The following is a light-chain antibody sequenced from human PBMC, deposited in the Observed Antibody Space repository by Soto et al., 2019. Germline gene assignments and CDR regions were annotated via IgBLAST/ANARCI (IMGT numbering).Light chain of an antibody. Sequence: DFRMTETPSTLSASVSDRVPIXFRASQRISSWLAWYQQKPGKAPKLLIYDASSLESGVPSRFSGSGSGTEFTLTISSLQPDDFATYYCQQYNGYCQPFAQVTKVDIK. J-gene: IGKJ1*01. V-gene: IGKV1-5*01. CDR3: QQYNGYCQP. CDR2: DAS. CDR1: QRISSW.